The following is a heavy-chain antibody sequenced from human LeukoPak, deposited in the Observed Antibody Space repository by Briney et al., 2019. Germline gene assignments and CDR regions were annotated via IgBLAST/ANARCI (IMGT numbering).Heavy chain of an antibody. D-gene: IGHD3-22*01. V-gene: IGHV3-33*01. Sequence: GGSQRLSCAASGFTFSSYGMHWVRQAPGKGLEWVAVIWYDGSNKDYADSVKGRFTISRDNSKNTLYLQMNSLRAEDTAVYYCARDGFTMIVVGWYFDLWGRGTLVTVSS. CDR2: IWYDGSNK. J-gene: IGHJ2*01. CDR1: GFTFSSYG. CDR3: ARDGFTMIVVGWYFDL.